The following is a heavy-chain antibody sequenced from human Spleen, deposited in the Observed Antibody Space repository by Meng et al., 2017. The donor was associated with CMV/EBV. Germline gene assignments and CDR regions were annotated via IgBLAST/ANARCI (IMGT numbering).Heavy chain of an antibody. J-gene: IGHJ4*02. CDR1: GIVFSNFA. D-gene: IGHD3-3*01. CDR2: VGRDVKQR. V-gene: IGHV3-30*02. CDR3: ATDFWGDGH. Sequence: GGSLRLSCATSGIVFSNFAMNWVRQSPGKGLEWVAYVGRDVKQREYADSVKGRFTGSRDNSKNAVYLQMSDLRDEDAGVYFCATDFWGDGHWGQGTLVTVSS.